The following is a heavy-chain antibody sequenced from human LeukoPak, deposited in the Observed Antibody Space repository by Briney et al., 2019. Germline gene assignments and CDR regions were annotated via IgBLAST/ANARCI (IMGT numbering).Heavy chain of an antibody. CDR1: GFAFSTYA. CDR2: IFGSGAGI. J-gene: IGHJ4*02. D-gene: IGHD3-3*01. CDR3: AKDRIPDGFYSLDH. Sequence: GGSLRLFCTASGFAFSTYAMNWVRQAPGKGLEWVSVIFGSGAGINYADSVKGRFTISRDNSKNTLYLQMNTLRAEDTGIYYCAKDRIPDGFYSLDHWGQGALVTVSS. V-gene: IGHV3-23*01.